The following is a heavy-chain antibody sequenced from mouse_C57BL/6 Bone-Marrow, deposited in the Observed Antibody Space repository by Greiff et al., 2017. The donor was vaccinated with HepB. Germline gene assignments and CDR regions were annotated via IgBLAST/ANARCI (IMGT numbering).Heavy chain of an antibody. D-gene: IGHD1-1*01. Sequence: EVQLQQSVAELVRPGASVKLSCTASGFNIKNTYMHWVKQRPEQGLEWIGRIDPANGNTKYAPKFQGKATITADTSSNTAYLQLSSLTSEDTAIYYCARYEDSGRLTYWYFDVWGTGTTVTVSS. V-gene: IGHV14-3*01. CDR2: IDPANGNT. CDR1: GFNIKNTY. J-gene: IGHJ1*03. CDR3: ARYEDSGRLTYWYFDV.